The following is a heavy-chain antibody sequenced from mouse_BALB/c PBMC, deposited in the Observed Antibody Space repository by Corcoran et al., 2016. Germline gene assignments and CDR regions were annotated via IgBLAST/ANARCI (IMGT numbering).Heavy chain of an antibody. V-gene: IGHV9-3-1*01. CDR1: GYTFTNFG. CDR3: AREPLAMDY. J-gene: IGHJ4*01. Sequence: QIQLVQYGPELKKPGETVKISCTASGYTFTNFGMNWVKQAPGKGLKWMGWINTYTGEPTYADDFKGRFAFSLENSASTAYLQINNLKNEDTATYFCAREPLAMDYWGQGTAVTVSS. CDR2: INTYTGEP.